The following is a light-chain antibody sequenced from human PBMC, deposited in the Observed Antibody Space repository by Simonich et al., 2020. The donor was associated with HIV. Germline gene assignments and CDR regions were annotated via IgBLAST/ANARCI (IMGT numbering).Light chain of an antibody. J-gene: IGKJ2*01. V-gene: IGKV3-15*01. Sequence: EIVMTQSPATMSVSPGERVTLSCRASQSVSSNLAWYQQKPGRAPRLLIYGASTRATGIPARFSGSGSGTEFTLTSNSMQSEDFAVYYCQQYNNWPLFFGQGAKLEIK. CDR3: QQYNNWPLF. CDR1: QSVSSN. CDR2: GAS.